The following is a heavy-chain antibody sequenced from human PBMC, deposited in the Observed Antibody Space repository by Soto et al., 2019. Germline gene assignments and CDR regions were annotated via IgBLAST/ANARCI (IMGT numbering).Heavy chain of an antibody. CDR3: ARGPWGTMVRGVIITYYYYYGMDV. CDR2: INHSGST. CDR1: GGSFSGYY. V-gene: IGHV4-34*01. D-gene: IGHD3-10*01. J-gene: IGHJ6*02. Sequence: KPSETLSLTCAVYGGSFSGYYWSWIRQPPGKGLEWIGEINHSGSTNYNPSLKSRVTISVDTSKNQFSLKLSSVTAADTAVYYCARGPWGTMVRGVIITYYYYYGMDVWGQGTTVTVSS.